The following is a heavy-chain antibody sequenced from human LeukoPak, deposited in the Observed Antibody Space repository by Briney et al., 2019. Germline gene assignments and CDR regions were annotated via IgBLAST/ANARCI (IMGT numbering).Heavy chain of an antibody. J-gene: IGHJ4*02. CDR3: ARHAIGIIVRVDY. V-gene: IGHV4-39*01. Sequence: SETLCLTCTVSGGSISSSGYYWGWIRQPPGKGLEWIGSIYYSGSTYYNPSLRSRVTISVDTSKNQFSLRLSSVTAADTAVYYCARHAIGIIVRVDYWGQGTLVTVSS. CDR1: GGSISSSGYY. CDR2: IYYSGST. D-gene: IGHD3-22*01.